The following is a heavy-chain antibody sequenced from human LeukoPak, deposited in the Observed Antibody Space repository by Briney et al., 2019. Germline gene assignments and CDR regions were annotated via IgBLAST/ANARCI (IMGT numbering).Heavy chain of an antibody. CDR2: ISGLGGST. CDR3: AKDREWDDYAEYDY. V-gene: IGHV3-23*01. Sequence: GGSPRLSCAASGFTFSSYAMTWVRHAPGKGLCWFSVISGLGGSTYYADSVKGRFTISRDNSKNTLYLQMNGLRAGATAVYYCAKDREWDDYAEYDYWGQGTLVTVSS. CDR1: GFTFSSYA. J-gene: IGHJ4*02. D-gene: IGHD4-17*01.